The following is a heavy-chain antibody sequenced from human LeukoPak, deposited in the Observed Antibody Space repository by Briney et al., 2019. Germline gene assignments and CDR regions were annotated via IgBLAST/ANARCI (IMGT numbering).Heavy chain of an antibody. Sequence: PGGSLRLSCVASEFTANNNYMSWVRPPPEKGLEWVSTIYSAGSTTYAESVKGRFTISRHHSKHTMHFQMKSLRAEATAVYYCAGGLRSGRIDYWGQGTLVTLSS. CDR1: EFTANNNY. CDR2: IYSAGST. CDR3: AGGLRSGRIDY. D-gene: IGHD4-17*01. J-gene: IGHJ4*02. V-gene: IGHV3-53*01.